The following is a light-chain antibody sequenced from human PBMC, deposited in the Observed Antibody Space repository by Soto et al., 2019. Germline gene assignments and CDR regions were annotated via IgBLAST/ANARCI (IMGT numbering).Light chain of an antibody. CDR3: CSFASSSTYV. Sequence: QSALTQPASVSGSPGQSITISCTGTGSDVGGYDYVSWYQHHPGKAPKVMIYEVTNRPSGVSNRFSGSKSGNTASLTISGLLAEDEADYYCCSFASSSTYVFGTGTKVTVL. V-gene: IGLV2-14*01. CDR2: EVT. J-gene: IGLJ1*01. CDR1: GSDVGGYDY.